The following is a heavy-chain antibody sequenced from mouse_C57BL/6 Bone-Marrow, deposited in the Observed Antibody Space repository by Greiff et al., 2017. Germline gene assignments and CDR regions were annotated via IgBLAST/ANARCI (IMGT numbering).Heavy chain of an antibody. J-gene: IGHJ3*01. V-gene: IGHV1-59*01. CDR2: LAPSDIYT. CDR3: ARGYFAY. Sequence: QVHVKQSGAELVRPGTSVKLSCKASGYTFTSYWMPWVKQRPGPGLEWIGVLAPSDIYTNYNQKFKGKATLTVDTSSRTAYMQLSSLTSEDSAVDYCARGYFAYWGQGTLVTVSA. CDR1: GYTFTSYW.